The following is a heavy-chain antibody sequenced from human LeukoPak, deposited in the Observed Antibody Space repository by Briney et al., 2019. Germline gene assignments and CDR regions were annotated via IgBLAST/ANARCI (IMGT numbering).Heavy chain of an antibody. CDR1: GGSISSSSYY. CDR3: AREDIEYG. D-gene: IGHD2-15*01. CDR2: IYYSGST. J-gene: IGHJ4*02. V-gene: IGHV4-39*07. Sequence: SETLSLTCTVSGGSISSSSYYWGWIRQPPGKGLEWIGSIYYSGSTYYNPSLKSRVTISVDTSKNQFSLKLSSVTAADTAVYYCAREDIEYGWGQGTLVTVSS.